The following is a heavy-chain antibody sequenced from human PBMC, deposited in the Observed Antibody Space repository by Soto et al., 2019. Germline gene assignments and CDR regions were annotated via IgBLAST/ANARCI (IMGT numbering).Heavy chain of an antibody. J-gene: IGHJ3*02. CDR1: GGSISSYY. Sequence: PSETLSLTCTVSGGSISSYYWSWIRQPPGKGLEWIGYIYYSGNTNYNPSLKSRVTISVDTSKNQFSLKLSSVTAADTAVYYCARLLYVTSSDAFDIWGQGTRVTVSS. V-gene: IGHV4-59*08. D-gene: IGHD3-10*01. CDR2: IYYSGNT. CDR3: ARLLYVTSSDAFDI.